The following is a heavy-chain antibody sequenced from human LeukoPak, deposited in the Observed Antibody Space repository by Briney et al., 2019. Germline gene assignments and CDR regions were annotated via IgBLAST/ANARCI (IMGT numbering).Heavy chain of an antibody. V-gene: IGHV1-2*02. D-gene: IGHD6-19*01. Sequence: ASVKVSCKASGYTFTGYYMHWVRQAPGQGLEWRGWINPNSGGTNYAQKFQGRVTMTRDTSTSTAYMELSRRRSDDTAVYYCATSSGWYLYYYYYMDVWGKGTTVTISS. CDR1: GYTFTGYY. J-gene: IGHJ6*03. CDR2: INPNSGGT. CDR3: ATSSGWYLYYYYYMDV.